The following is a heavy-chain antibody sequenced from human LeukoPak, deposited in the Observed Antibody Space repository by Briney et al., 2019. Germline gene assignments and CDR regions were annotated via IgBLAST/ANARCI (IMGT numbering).Heavy chain of an antibody. CDR3: AKALKTGTPSKYYFDY. CDR1: GFTFSSYS. D-gene: IGHD1-1*01. Sequence: GGSLRLSCAASGFTFSSYSMNWVRQAPGKGLEWVSSISSSSSYIYYADSVKGRFTISRDNSKNTLYLQMNSLRAEDTAVYYCAKALKTGTPSKYYFDYWGQGTLVTVSS. J-gene: IGHJ4*02. CDR2: ISSSSSYI. V-gene: IGHV3-21*01.